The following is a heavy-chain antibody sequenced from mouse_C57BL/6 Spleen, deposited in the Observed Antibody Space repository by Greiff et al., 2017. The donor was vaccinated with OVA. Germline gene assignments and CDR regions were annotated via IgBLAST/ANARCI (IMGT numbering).Heavy chain of an antibody. CDR2: ISSGGSYT. D-gene: IGHD1-1*01. V-gene: IGHV5-6*01. CDR1: GFTFSSYG. Sequence: EVQGVESGGDLVKPGGSLKLSCAASGFTFSSYGMSWVRQTPDKRLEWVATISSGGSYTYYPDRVKGRFTISRDNAKNTLYLQMSSLKSEDTAMYYCARDDYGSSYVSYAMDYWGQGTSVTVSS. J-gene: IGHJ4*01. CDR3: ARDDYGSSYVSYAMDY.